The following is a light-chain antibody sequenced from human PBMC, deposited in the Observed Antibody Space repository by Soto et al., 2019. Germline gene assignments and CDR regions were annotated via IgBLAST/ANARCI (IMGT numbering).Light chain of an antibody. CDR1: QNISSSY. CDR2: AAS. CDR3: QQYGSSPPYT. V-gene: IGKV3-20*01. Sequence: EIVMTQSPATLSVSPGERATLSCRASQNISSSYLAWYQQTPGQAPRLLIYAASSRATGIPDRFSGSGSGTDFTLTISSLEPEDSAVYYCQQYGSSPPYTFGQGTKVDIK. J-gene: IGKJ2*01.